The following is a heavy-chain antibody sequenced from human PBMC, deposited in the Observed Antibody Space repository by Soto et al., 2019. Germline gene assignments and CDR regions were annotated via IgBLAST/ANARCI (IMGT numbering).Heavy chain of an antibody. CDR3: ARAVAAAGYYYYYHYYMDV. CDR1: GFTFSDYY. J-gene: IGHJ6*03. Sequence: QVQLVESGGGLVKPGGSLRLSCAASGFTFSDYYMSGIRQAPGKGLEWVSYISSSGSNIYYADSVKGRFTISRDNAKNPRYLQMTSLRAEDTAVYYCARAVAAAGYYYYYHYYMDVCGKVTTVTVSS. D-gene: IGHD6-13*01. CDR2: ISSSGSNI. V-gene: IGHV3-11*01.